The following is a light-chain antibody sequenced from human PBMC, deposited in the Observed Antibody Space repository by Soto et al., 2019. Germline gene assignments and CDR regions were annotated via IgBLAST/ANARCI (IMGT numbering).Light chain of an antibody. V-gene: IGLV2-14*01. CDR3: SSYTSSSTLV. J-gene: IGLJ1*01. Sequence: QYVLTQPASVSGSPGQSITISCTGTSSDVGGYNFVSWYQQHPGKAPKLMIYEVSNRPSGVSIRFSASKSGNTASLTISGLQAEDEADYYCSSYTSSSTLVFGTGTKLTVL. CDR2: EVS. CDR1: SSDVGGYNF.